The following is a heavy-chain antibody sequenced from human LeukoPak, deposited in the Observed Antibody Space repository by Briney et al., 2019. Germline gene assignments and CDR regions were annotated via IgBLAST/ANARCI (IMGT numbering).Heavy chain of an antibody. D-gene: IGHD3-22*01. J-gene: IGHJ4*02. CDR1: GFTFSSYT. V-gene: IGHV3-21*01. CDR3: AREYYYDSSGYPDY. Sequence: PGGSLRLSCAASGFTFSSYTMHWIRQAPGKGLEWVSSISGSNSYIFYADSVKGRFTVSRDNAKNSLYLQMNSLRAEDTAVYYCAREYYYDSSGYPDYWGQGTLVTVSS. CDR2: ISGSNSYI.